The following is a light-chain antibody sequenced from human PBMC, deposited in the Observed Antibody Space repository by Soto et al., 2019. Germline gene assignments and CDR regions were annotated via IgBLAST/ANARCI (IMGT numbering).Light chain of an antibody. Sequence: DIQMPQSPSTLFASVGDRVTITCRASQSVSNWLAWYQQKPGKAPKILIYKASSLESGVPSRFSGSGSGTEFTLTISSLRPDDFATYYCQHYNGYRWTFGQGTKVDSK. CDR2: KAS. J-gene: IGKJ1*01. CDR3: QHYNGYRWT. CDR1: QSVSNW. V-gene: IGKV1-5*03.